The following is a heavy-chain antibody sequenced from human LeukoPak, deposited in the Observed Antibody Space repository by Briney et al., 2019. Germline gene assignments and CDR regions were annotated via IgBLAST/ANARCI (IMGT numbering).Heavy chain of an antibody. CDR1: GFTFSSYG. J-gene: IGHJ4*02. CDR3: AKDRGGTIDY. CDR2: ISYDGGNK. V-gene: IGHV3-30*18. Sequence: QSGGSLRLSCAASGFTFSSYGMHWVRQAPGKGLEWVAVISYDGGNKYYADSVKGRFTISRDNSKNTLYLQMNSLRAEDTAVYYCAKDRGGTIDYWGQGTLVTVSS. D-gene: IGHD2-2*01.